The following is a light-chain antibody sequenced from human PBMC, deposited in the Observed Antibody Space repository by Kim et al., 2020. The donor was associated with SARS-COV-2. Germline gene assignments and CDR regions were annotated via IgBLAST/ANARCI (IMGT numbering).Light chain of an antibody. J-gene: IGKJ4*01. Sequence: ASTGDRVTITCRASQDISNSLAWYQQKPGKAPELLIYDAFTLQSGVSARFRGSRSGTDFTLTISSVQSEDFETYYCQQNYIYPHTFGGGTKVDIK. CDR3: QQNYIYPHT. CDR1: QDISNS. V-gene: IGKV1-8*01. CDR2: DAF.